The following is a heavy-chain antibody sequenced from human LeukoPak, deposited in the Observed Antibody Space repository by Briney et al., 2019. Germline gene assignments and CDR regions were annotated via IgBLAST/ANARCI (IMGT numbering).Heavy chain of an antibody. Sequence: SGPTLVKPTQTLTLTCTFSGFSLSTSGVGVGWIRQPPGKALEWLALIYWDDDKRYSPSLKSRLTITKDTSKNQVVLTMTNMDPVDTATYYCAQLRIQLWLSNREQGGNWFDPWGQGTLVTVSS. V-gene: IGHV2-5*02. CDR1: GFSLSTSGVG. CDR2: IYWDDDK. J-gene: IGHJ5*02. CDR3: AQLRIQLWLSNREQGGNWFDP. D-gene: IGHD5-18*01.